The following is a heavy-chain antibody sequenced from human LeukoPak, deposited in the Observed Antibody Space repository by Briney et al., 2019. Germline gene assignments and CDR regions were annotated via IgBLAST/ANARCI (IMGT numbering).Heavy chain of an antibody. J-gene: IGHJ4*02. Sequence: GGSLRLSCAASGFSFSSFAMSWVRQAPGKGLEWVSAISISGGATYYADSVEGRFTISRDNAKNSLYLQMNSLRAEDTAVYYCARRGSYNDYWGQGTLVTVPS. V-gene: IGHV3-23*01. CDR2: ISISGGAT. D-gene: IGHD3-16*01. CDR3: ARRGSYNDY. CDR1: GFSFSSFA.